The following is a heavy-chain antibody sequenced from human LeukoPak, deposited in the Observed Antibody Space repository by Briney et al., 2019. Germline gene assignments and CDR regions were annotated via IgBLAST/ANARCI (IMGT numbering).Heavy chain of an antibody. CDR1: GGSISSSSYY. V-gene: IGHV4-39*07. J-gene: IGHJ6*02. CDR3: ARVPCSSTSRYTETYYYYYYGMDV. CDR2: INHSGST. D-gene: IGHD2-2*02. Sequence: SETLSLTCTVSGGSISSSSYYWSWIRQPPGKGLEWIGEINHSGSTNYNPSLKSRVTISVDTSKNQFSLKLSSVTAADTAVYYCARVPCSSTSRYTETYYYYYYGMDVWGQGTTVTVSS.